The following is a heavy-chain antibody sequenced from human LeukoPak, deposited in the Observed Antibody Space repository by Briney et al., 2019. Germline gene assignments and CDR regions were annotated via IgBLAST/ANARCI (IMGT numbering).Heavy chain of an antibody. D-gene: IGHD5-18*01. J-gene: IGHJ4*02. CDR3: AREGIHTATLDY. Sequence: SETLSLTCTVSGGSISSYYWGWIRQPPGKGLEWIGSIYYSGSTYYNPSLKSRVTISVDTSKNQFSLKLSSVTAADTAVYYCAREGIHTATLDYWGQGTLVTVSS. CDR2: IYYSGST. CDR1: GGSISSYY. V-gene: IGHV4-39*01.